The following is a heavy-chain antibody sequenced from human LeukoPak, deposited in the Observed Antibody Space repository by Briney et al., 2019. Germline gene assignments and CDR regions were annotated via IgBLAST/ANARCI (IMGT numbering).Heavy chain of an antibody. CDR3: ARYKVGASGYYGMDV. CDR1: GGSISSYY. Sequence: ETLSLTCTVSGGSISSYYWSWIRQPPGKGLEWVSSISSSSSYIYYADSVKGRFTISRDNAKNSLYLQMNSLRAEDTAVYYCARYKVGASGYYGMDVWGQGTTVTVSS. V-gene: IGHV3-21*01. D-gene: IGHD1-26*01. J-gene: IGHJ6*02. CDR2: ISSSSSYI.